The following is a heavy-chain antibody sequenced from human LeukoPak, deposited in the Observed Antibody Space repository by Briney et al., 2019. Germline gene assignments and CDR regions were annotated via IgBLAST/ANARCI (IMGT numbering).Heavy chain of an antibody. V-gene: IGHV3-11*01. CDR1: GFTFSDYF. D-gene: IGHD6-19*01. Sequence: PGGSLRLSCAASGFTFSDYFMGWIRQAPGTGLEWVSYISSTSITIYYADSVKGRFTISRDNAKNSVFLQMNSLRADDTAVYYCAAGYTSGLSAYWGQGTLVTVSS. CDR2: ISSTSITI. CDR3: AAGYTSGLSAY. J-gene: IGHJ4*02.